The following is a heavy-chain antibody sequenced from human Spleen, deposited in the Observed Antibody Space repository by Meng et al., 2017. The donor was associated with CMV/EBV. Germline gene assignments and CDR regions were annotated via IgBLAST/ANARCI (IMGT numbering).Heavy chain of an antibody. CDR2: IFSGGST. D-gene: IGHD2-2*01. Sequence: GESLKISCAASGFTVSSNYMNWVRQAPGKGLEWVSVIFSGGSTYYADSVKGRFTISTDNSKNTLYLQMNSLRVEDTAVYYCARGGYCSGTSCLLDYWGQGTLVTVSS. CDR1: GFTVSSNY. V-gene: IGHV3-53*01. CDR3: ARGGYCSGTSCLLDY. J-gene: IGHJ4*02.